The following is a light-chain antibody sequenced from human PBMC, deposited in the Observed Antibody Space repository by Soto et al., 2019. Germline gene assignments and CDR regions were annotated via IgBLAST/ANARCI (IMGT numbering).Light chain of an antibody. J-gene: IGKJ1*01. CDR3: QQSYSTPPT. Sequence: DIQMTQSPSSLSASVGVRVTITCRASQSISSYLNWYQQKPGKAPKLLIYAASSLQSGVPSRFSGSGSGTAFTLTISTLHTEDFATYYCQQSYSTPPTCGQGTKVEIK. CDR1: QSISSY. CDR2: AAS. V-gene: IGKV1-39*01.